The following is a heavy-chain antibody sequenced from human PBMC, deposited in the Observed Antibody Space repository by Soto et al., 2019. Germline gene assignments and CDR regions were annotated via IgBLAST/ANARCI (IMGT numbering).Heavy chain of an antibody. J-gene: IGHJ4*02. V-gene: IGHV3-23*01. D-gene: IGHD3-16*01. CDR3: AKEYGGGTRMITGYFYY. Sequence: EVQLLESGGGLVQPGGSLRLSCAVSGITFRSHALSWVRQAPGKGLEWVSGISGSGADTHYADSVKGRFTISRDNSKNTLSLQMSSLRADDTAVYYGAKEYGGGTRMITGYFYYWGRGTLVTVSS. CDR2: ISGSGADT. CDR1: GITFRSHA.